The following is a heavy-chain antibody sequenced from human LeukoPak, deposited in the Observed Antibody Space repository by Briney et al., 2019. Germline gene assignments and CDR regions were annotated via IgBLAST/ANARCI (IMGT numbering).Heavy chain of an antibody. Sequence: GGSLRLSCAASGFTFSTYWMHWVRQAPGKGLEGVSSITSSSTYIYYADSVRGRSTISRDNAKNSLYLQMNSLRAEDAAVYYCSTTADWGQGALVTVSS. J-gene: IGHJ4*02. CDR3: STTAD. CDR2: ITSSSTYI. V-gene: IGHV3-21*01. CDR1: GFTFSTYW.